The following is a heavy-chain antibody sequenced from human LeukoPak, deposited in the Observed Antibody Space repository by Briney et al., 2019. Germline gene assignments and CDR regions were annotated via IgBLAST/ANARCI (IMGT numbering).Heavy chain of an antibody. V-gene: IGHV1-18*01. CDR3: ARGPITIFGVVIPFDY. D-gene: IGHD3-3*01. Sequence: ASVKVSCKASGYTCTSYGISWVRQAPGQGLEWMGWISAYNGNTNYARKLQGRVTMTTDTSTSTAYMELRSLRSDDTAVYYCARGPITIFGVVIPFDYWGQGTLVTVSS. CDR2: ISAYNGNT. CDR1: GYTCTSYG. J-gene: IGHJ4*02.